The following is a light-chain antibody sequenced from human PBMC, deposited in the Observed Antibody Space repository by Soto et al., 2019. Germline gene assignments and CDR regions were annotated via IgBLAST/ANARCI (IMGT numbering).Light chain of an antibody. Sequence: QSALTQPASVSGSAGQSITISCTGTSSDVGGYNYVSWYQQHPGKAAKLMIYEVSNRPSGVSNRFSGSKSGNTASLTISGRQAEDEADYYCSSYTSSSTRVVGGGTKLTVL. J-gene: IGLJ3*02. CDR3: SSYTSSSTRV. V-gene: IGLV2-14*01. CDR2: EVS. CDR1: SSDVGGYNY.